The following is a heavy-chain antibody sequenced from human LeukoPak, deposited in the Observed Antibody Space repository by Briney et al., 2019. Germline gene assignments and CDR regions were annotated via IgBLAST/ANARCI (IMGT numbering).Heavy chain of an antibody. V-gene: IGHV4-39*01. CDR2: IYYSGST. CDR1: GGSISSSSYY. J-gene: IGHJ5*02. Sequence: NPSETLSLTCTVSGGSISSSSYYWGWIRQPPGKGLEWIGSIYYSGSTYYNPSLKSRVTISVDTSKNQFSLKLSSVTAADTAVYYCAIPQSSDWFDPWGQGTLVTVSS. CDR3: AIPQSSDWFDP.